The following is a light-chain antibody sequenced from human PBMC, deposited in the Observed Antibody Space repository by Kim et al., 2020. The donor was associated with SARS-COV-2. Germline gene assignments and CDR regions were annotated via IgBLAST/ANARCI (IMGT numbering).Light chain of an antibody. Sequence: GDRVTITCRASQGISSYLAWYQQKPGKAPKLLIYAASTLQSGVPSRFSGSGSGTEFTLTISSLQPEDFATYYCQQLNSYPRLTFGGGTKVDIK. V-gene: IGKV1-9*01. J-gene: IGKJ4*01. CDR1: QGISSY. CDR3: QQLNSYPRLT. CDR2: AAS.